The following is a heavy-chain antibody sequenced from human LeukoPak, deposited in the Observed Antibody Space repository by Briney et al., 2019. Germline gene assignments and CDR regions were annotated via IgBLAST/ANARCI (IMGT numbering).Heavy chain of an antibody. CDR1: GFTFSNYA. CDR3: AKGRGYCTGGSCYSDY. V-gene: IGHV3-23*01. Sequence: PGGSLRLSCTASGFTFSNYAMSWARQAPGKGLDWVSTISVSDGSTYYADSVKGRFTISRDNSKNTLYLQMNSLRVEDTAIYYCAKGRGYCTGGSCYSDYWGQGTLVTVSS. D-gene: IGHD2-15*01. CDR2: ISVSDGST. J-gene: IGHJ4*02.